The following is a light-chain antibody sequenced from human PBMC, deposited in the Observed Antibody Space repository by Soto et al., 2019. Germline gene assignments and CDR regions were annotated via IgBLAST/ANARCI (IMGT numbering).Light chain of an antibody. CDR3: QTWGTGFNVA. CDR1: SGLSSYA. CDR2: VNSEGRH. V-gene: IGLV4-69*01. Sequence: QSVLTQSPSASASLGASVNLTCTLRSGLSSYAIAWHQQRPERGTRYLMKVNSEGRHRKVDGIPARFSGSSSGDARYLTISSLQSDDEADYYCQTWGTGFNVAFGGETQVTVL. J-gene: IGLJ2*01.